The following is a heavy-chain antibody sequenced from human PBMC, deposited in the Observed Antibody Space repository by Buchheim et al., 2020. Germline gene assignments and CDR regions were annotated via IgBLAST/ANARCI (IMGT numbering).Heavy chain of an antibody. CDR2: ILPILGIA. CDR3: ARGGRGYYYDSSGYYPPYYYYGMDV. V-gene: IGHV1-69*04. Sequence: QVQLVQSGAEVKKPGSSVKVSCKASGGTFSSYAISWVRQAPGQGLEWMGRILPILGIANYAQKFQGRVTITADKSTSTAYMELSSLRSEDTAVYYCARGGRGYYYDSSGYYPPYYYYGMDVWGQGTT. J-gene: IGHJ6*02. D-gene: IGHD3-22*01. CDR1: GGTFSSYA.